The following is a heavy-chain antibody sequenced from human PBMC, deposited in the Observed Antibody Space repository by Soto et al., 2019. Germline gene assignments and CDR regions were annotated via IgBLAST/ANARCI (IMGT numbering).Heavy chain of an antibody. CDR1: GFSFSVYG. D-gene: IGHD6-19*01. Sequence: PGGSLRLSCTASGFSFSVYGMHWVRQAPGKGLEWVAVISYAGTNKYYADSVKGRFTISRDNSKNTVYLQMNSLRPEDTGVYYCAKDSRKTSSWFQFDSWGQGVLVTVSS. CDR3: AKDSRKTSSWFQFDS. CDR2: ISYAGTNK. J-gene: IGHJ4*02. V-gene: IGHV3-30*18.